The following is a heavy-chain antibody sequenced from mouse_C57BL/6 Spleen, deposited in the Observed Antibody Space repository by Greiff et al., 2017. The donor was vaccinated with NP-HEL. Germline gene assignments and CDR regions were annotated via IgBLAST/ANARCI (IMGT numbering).Heavy chain of an antibody. D-gene: IGHD1-1*01. Sequence: QVQLQQSGPELVKPGASVKISCKASGYAFSSSWMNWVKQRPGKGLEWIGRIYPGDGDTNYNGQFKGKAILTADNSSSTAYMPLSSLTSEDSAVYFCARDFITTVVATYDYLDYWGQGTTLTVSS. CDR1: GYAFSSSW. CDR3: ARDFITTVVATYDYLDY. V-gene: IGHV1-82*01. J-gene: IGHJ2*01. CDR2: IYPGDGDT.